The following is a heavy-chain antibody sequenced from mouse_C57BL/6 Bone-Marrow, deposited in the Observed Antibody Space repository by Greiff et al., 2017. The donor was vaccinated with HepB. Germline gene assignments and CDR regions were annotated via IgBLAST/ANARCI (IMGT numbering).Heavy chain of an antibody. CDR2: IYPRSGNT. CDR1: GYTFTSYG. J-gene: IGHJ4*01. CDR3: ARRGPRSYYAMDY. V-gene: IGHV1-81*01. Sequence: VKLMESGAELARPGASVKLSCKASGYTFTSYGISWVKQRTGQGLEWIGEIYPRSGNTYYNEKFKGKATLTADKSSSTAYMELRSLTSEDSAVYFCARRGPRSYYAMDYWGQGTSVTVSS.